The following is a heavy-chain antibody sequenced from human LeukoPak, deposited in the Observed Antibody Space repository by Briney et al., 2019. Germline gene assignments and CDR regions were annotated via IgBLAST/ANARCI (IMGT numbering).Heavy chain of an antibody. V-gene: IGHV4-4*02. CDR2: IYHSGST. D-gene: IGHD6-13*01. CDR3: ARGGGYSSSWSY. Sequence: PSETLSLTCAVSGGSIGSSNWWSWVRQPPGKGLEWIGEIYHSGSTNYNPSLKSRVTISVDKSKNQFSLKLSSVAAADTAVYYCARGGGYSSSWSYWGQGTLVTVSS. J-gene: IGHJ4*02. CDR1: GGSIGSSNW.